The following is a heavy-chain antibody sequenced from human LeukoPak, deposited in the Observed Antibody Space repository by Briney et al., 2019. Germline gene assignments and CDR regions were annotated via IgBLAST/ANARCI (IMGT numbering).Heavy chain of an antibody. CDR3: ARVGLTYYDFWSGYSSYYFDY. J-gene: IGHJ4*02. D-gene: IGHD3-3*01. Sequence: ASVKVSCKASGYTFTSYGISWVRQAPGQGLEWMGWISAYNGNTNYARKLQGRVTMTTDTSTSTAYMELRSLGSDDTAVYYCARVGLTYYDFWSGYSSYYFDYWGQGTLVTVSS. V-gene: IGHV1-18*01. CDR1: GYTFTSYG. CDR2: ISAYNGNT.